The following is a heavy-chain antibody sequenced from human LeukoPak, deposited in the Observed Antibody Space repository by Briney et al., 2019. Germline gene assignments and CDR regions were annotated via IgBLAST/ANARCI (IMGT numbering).Heavy chain of an antibody. CDR1: GFTFSSYG. D-gene: IGHD2-2*01. Sequence: PGRSLRLSCAASGFTFSSYGMHWVRQAPGKGLEWVAVIWYDGSNKYYADSVKGRFTISRDNSKNTLYLQMNSLRAEDTAVYYCAREKYQAGWFDPWGQGTLVTVSS. J-gene: IGHJ5*02. CDR2: IWYDGSNK. CDR3: AREKYQAGWFDP. V-gene: IGHV3-33*01.